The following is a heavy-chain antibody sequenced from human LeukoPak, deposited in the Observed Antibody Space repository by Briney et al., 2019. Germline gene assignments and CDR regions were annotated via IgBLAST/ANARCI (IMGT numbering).Heavy chain of an antibody. CDR3: ARDRTDYSNLYYGMDV. CDR2: IIPIFGIA. V-gene: IGHV1-69*04. D-gene: IGHD4-11*01. CDR1: GGTFSSYA. J-gene: IGHJ6*02. Sequence: ASVKVSCKASGGTFSSYAISWVRQAPGQGHEWMGRIIPIFGIANYAQKFQGRVTITADKSTSTAYMELSSLRSEDTAVYYCARDRTDYSNLYYGMDVWGQGTTVTVSS.